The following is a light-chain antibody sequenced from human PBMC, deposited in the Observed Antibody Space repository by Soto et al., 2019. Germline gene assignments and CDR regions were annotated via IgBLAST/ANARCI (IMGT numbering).Light chain of an antibody. CDR2: GAS. J-gene: IGKJ4*01. CDR1: QSVRSSH. Sequence: EIVFTQSPGTLSLSPGERATLSCRTSQSVRSSHLAWYQQKSGQAPRLLIYGASSRATGIPDRFSGSGSGTDFTLTISRXEPEDFAVYHCQQYSTSPLTFGGGTKVDIK. V-gene: IGKV3-20*01. CDR3: QQYSTSPLT.